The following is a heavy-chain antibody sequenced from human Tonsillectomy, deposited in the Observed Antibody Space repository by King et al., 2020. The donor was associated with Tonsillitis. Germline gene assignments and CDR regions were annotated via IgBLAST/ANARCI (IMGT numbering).Heavy chain of an antibody. J-gene: IGHJ6*03. CDR1: GFTFISFA. Sequence: VQLVESGGGLEQPGGSLRLSCAASGFTFISFAMTWVRQAPGKGLEGVSSISDSAGGTYYADSVNGRFTISRDNSKNTLYLQVNGLRAEDTAVYYCAKLLRSGYHLYYMDVWGKGTTVTVSS. CDR2: ISDSAGGT. D-gene: IGHD3-3*01. V-gene: IGHV3-23*04. CDR3: AKLLRSGYHLYYMDV.